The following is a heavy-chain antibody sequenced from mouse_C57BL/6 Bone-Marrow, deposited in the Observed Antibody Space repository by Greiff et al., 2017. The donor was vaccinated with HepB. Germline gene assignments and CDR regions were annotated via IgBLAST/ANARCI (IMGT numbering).Heavy chain of an antibody. Sequence: EVHLVESGGGLVKPGGSLKLSCAASGFTFSDYGMHWVRQAPEKGLEWVAYISSGSSTIYYADTVKGRFTISRDNAKNTLFLQMTSLRSEDTAMYYCARRNYGSSYPFAYWGQGTLVTVSA. D-gene: IGHD1-1*01. CDR1: GFTFSDYG. CDR3: ARRNYGSSYPFAY. CDR2: ISSGSSTI. J-gene: IGHJ3*01. V-gene: IGHV5-17*01.